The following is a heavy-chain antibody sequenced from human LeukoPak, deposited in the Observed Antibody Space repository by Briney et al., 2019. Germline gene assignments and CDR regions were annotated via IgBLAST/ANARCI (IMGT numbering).Heavy chain of an antibody. D-gene: IGHD3-22*01. J-gene: IGHJ6*02. CDR1: GGSISSYY. V-gene: IGHV4-59*01. CDR3: ASMFYDSSGYRGTYYGMDV. Sequence: SETLSLTCTVSGGSISSYYWSWIRQPPGKGLEWIGYIYYSGSTNYNPSLKSRVTISVDTSKNLFSLKLSSVTAADTAVYYCASMFYDSSGYRGTYYGMDVWGQGTTVTVSS. CDR2: IYYSGST.